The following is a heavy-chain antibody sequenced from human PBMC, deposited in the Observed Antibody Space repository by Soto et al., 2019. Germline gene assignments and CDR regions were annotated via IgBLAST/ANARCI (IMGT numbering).Heavy chain of an antibody. V-gene: IGHV4-59*01. J-gene: IGHJ2*01. CDR2: ICYSGST. D-gene: IGHD3-22*01. Sequence: SETLSLTCTVSGGSISSYYWSWIRQPPGKGLEWIGYICYSGSTNYNPSLKSRVTISVDTSKNQFSLKLSSVTAADTAVYYCARVQYDSSGYYTLLGYFDLWGRGTLVTVSS. CDR1: GGSISSYY. CDR3: ARVQYDSSGYYTLLGYFDL.